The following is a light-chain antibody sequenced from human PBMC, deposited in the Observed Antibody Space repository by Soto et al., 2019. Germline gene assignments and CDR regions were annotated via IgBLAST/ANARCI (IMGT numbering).Light chain of an antibody. CDR3: QEYNTWPWT. Sequence: ETVMTQSPATLSVSSGERATPSCRASQSVNSNLAWYQQKLGQAPRVLIYGASTRATGIPDRFSGSGYGTEFILTISSLQSEDFAVYYCQEYNTWPWTFGQGTKVDIK. CDR1: QSVNSN. CDR2: GAS. J-gene: IGKJ1*01. V-gene: IGKV3-15*01.